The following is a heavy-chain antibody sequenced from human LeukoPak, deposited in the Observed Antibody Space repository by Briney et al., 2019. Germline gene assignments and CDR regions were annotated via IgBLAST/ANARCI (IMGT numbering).Heavy chain of an antibody. CDR2: IYYSGST. V-gene: IGHV4-59*01. CDR1: SGSISSYY. J-gene: IGHJ4*02. D-gene: IGHD3-3*01. Sequence: SETLSLTCTVSSGSISSYYWSWIRQPPGKGLEWIGYIYYSGSTNYNPSLKSRVTISVDTSKNQFSLKLSSVTAADTAVYYCARTGVALAFDYWGQGTLVTVSS. CDR3: ARTGVALAFDY.